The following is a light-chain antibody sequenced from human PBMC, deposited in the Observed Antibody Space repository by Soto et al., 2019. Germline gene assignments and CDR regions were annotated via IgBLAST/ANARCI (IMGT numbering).Light chain of an antibody. V-gene: IGKV1-39*01. CDR2: AAS. Sequence: MAHTKSSLSPRVGDSVTITCRASQSISTNLNWFQQKPGKAPKLLIYAASSLQSGVPSRFSGSGSGTEFTLIITSLQRDDFVPYYWQQCNSYSEAFGQGTKVDIK. CDR3: QQCNSYSEA. CDR1: QSISTN. J-gene: IGKJ1*01.